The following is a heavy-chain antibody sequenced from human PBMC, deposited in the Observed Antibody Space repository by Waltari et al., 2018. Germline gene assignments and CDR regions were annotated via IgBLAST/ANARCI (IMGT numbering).Heavy chain of an antibody. Sequence: QEHLLQSGGGVVHPGGSLRLSCEASGFIFSKYDMNGVLQAPGKGLEVVAVMGYDGSTRYYADSVKGRFTISRDNSKNTLHLQMNSLRAEDTALYYCAKDRSSDFYYGMDVWGQGTTVTVSS. V-gene: IGHV3-33*06. CDR1: GFIFSKYD. CDR3: AKDRSSDFYYGMDV. J-gene: IGHJ6*02. D-gene: IGHD3-10*01. CDR2: MGYDGSTR.